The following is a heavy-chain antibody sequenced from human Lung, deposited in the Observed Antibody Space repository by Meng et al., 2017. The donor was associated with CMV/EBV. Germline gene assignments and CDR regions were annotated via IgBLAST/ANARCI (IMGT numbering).Heavy chain of an antibody. CDR3: ASGRGYCSSTNCYQNFDY. V-gene: IGHV3-21*01. J-gene: IGHJ4*02. CDR1: GFIFRDYS. CDR2: ISSSSIHL. Sequence: GGLLRFXFPALGFIFRDYSWTGFPQAPGKGLDGVPSISSSSIHLYYADPTRGRFTITRDNDKKSLYLQMNSLRAEDKAVYYCASGRGYCSSTNCYQNFDYWGQGKXVNGAS. D-gene: IGHD2-2*01.